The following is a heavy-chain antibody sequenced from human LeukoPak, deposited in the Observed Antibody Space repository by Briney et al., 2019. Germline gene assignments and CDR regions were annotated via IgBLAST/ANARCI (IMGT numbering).Heavy chain of an antibody. CDR1: VGSISSYY. Sequence: SETLSLTCTVSVGSISSYYWSWIRQPAGKGLEWIGRIYTSGSTNYNPSLKSRVTMSVDTSKNQFSLKLSSVTAADTAVYYCATEYSSSWYDYYYYGMDVWGQGTTVTVSS. D-gene: IGHD6-13*01. CDR2: IYTSGST. CDR3: ATEYSSSWYDYYYYGMDV. J-gene: IGHJ6*02. V-gene: IGHV4-4*07.